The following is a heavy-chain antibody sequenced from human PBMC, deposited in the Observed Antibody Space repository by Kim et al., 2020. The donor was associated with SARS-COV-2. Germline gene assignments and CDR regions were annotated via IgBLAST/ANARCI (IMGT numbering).Heavy chain of an antibody. V-gene: IGHV5-51*01. Sequence: YSPSSQGQVTISADKSISTAYLQWSSLKASDTAMYYCARLRGDYGDYSDYWGQGTLVTVSS. J-gene: IGHJ4*02. CDR3: ARLRGDYGDYSDY. D-gene: IGHD4-17*01.